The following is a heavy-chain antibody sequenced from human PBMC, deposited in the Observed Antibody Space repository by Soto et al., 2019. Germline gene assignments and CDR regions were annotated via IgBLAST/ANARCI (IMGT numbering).Heavy chain of an antibody. CDR3: ASPPVKDYYYYGMDG. Sequence: GESLKISCKGSGYSFTSYWIGWVRQMPGKGLEWMGIIYPGDSDTRYSPSFQGQVTISADKSISTAYLQWSSLKASDTAMYYCASPPVKDYYYYGMDGWGQGTTVTVSS. V-gene: IGHV5-51*01. CDR2: IYPGDSDT. J-gene: IGHJ6*02. CDR1: GYSFTSYW.